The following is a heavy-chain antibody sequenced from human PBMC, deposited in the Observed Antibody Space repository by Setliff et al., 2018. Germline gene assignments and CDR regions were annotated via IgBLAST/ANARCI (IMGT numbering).Heavy chain of an antibody. CDR3: ARGGGVNDDNSGFYRSFDY. CDR1: GYTFTGYY. D-gene: IGHD3-22*01. V-gene: IGHV1-46*01. J-gene: IGHJ4*02. CDR2: INPSGGST. Sequence: ASVKVSCKASGYTFTGYYMYWVRQAPGQGLEWMGRINPSGGSTSYAQKFQGRVTMTRDTSTSTVYMELSSLRSEDTALYYCARGGGVNDDNSGFYRSFDYWGQGTLVTVPQ.